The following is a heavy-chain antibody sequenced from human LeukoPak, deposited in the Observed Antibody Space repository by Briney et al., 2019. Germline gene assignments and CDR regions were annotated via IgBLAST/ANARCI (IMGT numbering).Heavy chain of an antibody. CDR2: ISSSSSYI. CDR3: AREQLNYHDAFDI. CDR1: GFTFSSYS. J-gene: IGHJ3*02. Sequence: GGSLRLSCAASGFTFSSYSMNWVRKAPGKGLEWVSSISSSSSYIYYADSVKGRFTISRDNAKNSLYLQMNSLRAEDTAVYYCAREQLNYHDAFDIWGQGTMVTVSS. D-gene: IGHD1-7*01. V-gene: IGHV3-21*01.